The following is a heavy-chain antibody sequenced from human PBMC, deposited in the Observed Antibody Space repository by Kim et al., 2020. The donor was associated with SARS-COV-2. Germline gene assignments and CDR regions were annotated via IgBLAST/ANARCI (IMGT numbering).Heavy chain of an antibody. Sequence: NKYYADSVKGRFTISRDNSKNTLYLQMNSLRAEDTAVYYCARDVGSSMEVWGQGTTVTVSS. CDR3: ARDVGSSMEV. D-gene: IGHD2-2*01. CDR2: NK. J-gene: IGHJ6*02. V-gene: IGHV3-30*01.